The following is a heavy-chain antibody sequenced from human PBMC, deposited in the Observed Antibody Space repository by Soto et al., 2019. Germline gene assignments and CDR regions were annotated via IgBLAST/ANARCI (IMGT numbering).Heavy chain of an antibody. V-gene: IGHV1-18*01. CDR3: ARHRITGWPETPAFDF. CDR1: GFTLITYG. J-gene: IGHJ4*02. Sequence: QVQLVQSGPELKKPGASVKVSCKASGFTLITYGIDWVRQAPGQGLEWMGGIGANEGNTNFAQKLQGRVTLTTDTSTDTASMELRSLSSDDTALYYWARHRITGWPETPAFDFWGQGTLVTVAS. D-gene: IGHD1-20*01. CDR2: IGANEGNT.